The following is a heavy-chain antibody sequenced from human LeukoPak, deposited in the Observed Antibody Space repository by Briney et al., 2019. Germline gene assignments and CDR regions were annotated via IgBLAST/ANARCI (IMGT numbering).Heavy chain of an antibody. Sequence: GGSLRLSCAASRFTFSSYWMNWVRQAPGRGLEWVANIKQDGSEKYYVESVKGRFTISRDNAKNSLYLQMNSLKAEDTAVYYCARAAAFSYGMDVWGQGTIVTVSS. J-gene: IGHJ6*02. CDR3: ARAAAFSYGMDV. V-gene: IGHV3-7*01. CDR1: RFTFSSYW. D-gene: IGHD6-25*01. CDR2: IKQDGSEK.